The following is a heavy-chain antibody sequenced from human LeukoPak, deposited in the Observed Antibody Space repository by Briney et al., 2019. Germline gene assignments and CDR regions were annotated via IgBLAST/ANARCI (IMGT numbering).Heavy chain of an antibody. CDR1: GFTFSSYS. D-gene: IGHD6-13*01. J-gene: IGHJ4*02. Sequence: GGSLRLSCAASGFTFSSYSMNWVRQAPGKGLEWVSSISSSSSYIYYTDSVKGRFTISRDNAKNSLYLQMNSLRAEDTAVYYCARSPSAAGYYFDYWGQGTLVTVSS. V-gene: IGHV3-21*01. CDR2: ISSSSSYI. CDR3: ARSPSAAGYYFDY.